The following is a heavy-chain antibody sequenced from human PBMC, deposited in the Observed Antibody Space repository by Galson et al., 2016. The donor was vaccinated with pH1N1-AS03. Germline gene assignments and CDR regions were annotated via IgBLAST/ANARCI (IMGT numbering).Heavy chain of an antibody. J-gene: IGHJ5*02. Sequence: SLRLSCAASGFTFSNYAIHWVRQAPGKGLQWVAVVSDDGYTKYYADSVRGRFTISRDNSENTVFLQMSSLTTEDTGLYYCARLLHEIRGQPNNWLDPWGQGTLVTVSS. CDR3: ARLLHEIRGQPNNWLDP. CDR1: GFTFSNYA. CDR2: VSDDGYTK. D-gene: IGHD2-15*01. V-gene: IGHV3-30*15.